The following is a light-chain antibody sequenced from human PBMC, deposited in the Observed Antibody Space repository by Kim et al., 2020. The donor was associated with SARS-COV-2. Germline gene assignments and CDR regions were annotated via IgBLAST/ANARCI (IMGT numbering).Light chain of an antibody. J-gene: IGKJ5*01. CDR2: GAS. V-gene: IGKV3-20*01. CDR3: QQYGSPPIT. Sequence: SPGERATLSCRASQSVSSNYLTWYQQKPGQAPRLLIYGASSRATGIPDRFSGSGSGTDFTLTITRLEPEDFAVYFCQQYGSPPITFGQGTRLEIK. CDR1: QSVSSNY.